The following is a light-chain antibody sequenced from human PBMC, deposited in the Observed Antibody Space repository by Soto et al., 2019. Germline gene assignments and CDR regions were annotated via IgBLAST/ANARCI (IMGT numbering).Light chain of an antibody. CDR1: SSDVGGYNY. CDR3: ASYTNTNSWV. CDR2: EVS. V-gene: IGLV2-14*01. J-gene: IGLJ3*02. Sequence: QSVLTQPASVSGSPGQSITISCTGTSSDVGGYNYVSWYQHHPGKAPKVIIFEVSNRPSGISDRFSGSKSGNTASLTISGLLAEDEADYWFASYTNTNSWVFGGGTKLTVL.